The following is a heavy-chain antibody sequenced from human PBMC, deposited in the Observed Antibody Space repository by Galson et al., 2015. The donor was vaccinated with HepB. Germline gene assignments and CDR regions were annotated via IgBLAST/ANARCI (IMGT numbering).Heavy chain of an antibody. J-gene: IGHJ4*02. D-gene: IGHD3-3*01. CDR3: ARNVLRFLEWWVTGPQTFDY. CDR2: IDWDDDK. V-gene: IGHV2-70*01. CDR1: GFSLSTSGMC. Sequence: PALVKPTQTLTLTCTFSGFSLSTSGMCVSWIRQPPGKALEWLALIDWDDDKYYSTSLKTRLTISKDTSKNQVVLTMTNMDPVDTATYYCARNVLRFLEWWVTGPQTFDYWGQGTLVTVSS.